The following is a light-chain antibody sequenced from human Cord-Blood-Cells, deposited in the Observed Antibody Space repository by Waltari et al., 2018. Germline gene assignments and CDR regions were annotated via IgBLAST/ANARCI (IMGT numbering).Light chain of an antibody. CDR1: QGISNY. CDR2: AAS. Sequence: DIRMSPSPSYRLASVGDRVTVNCRASQGISNYLARYQQKPGKVPKLLIYAASTLQSGVPSRFSGSGSGTDFTLTISSLQPEDVATYYCQKYNSAPFTFGPGTKVDIK. CDR3: QKYNSAPFT. J-gene: IGKJ3*01. V-gene: IGKV1-27*01.